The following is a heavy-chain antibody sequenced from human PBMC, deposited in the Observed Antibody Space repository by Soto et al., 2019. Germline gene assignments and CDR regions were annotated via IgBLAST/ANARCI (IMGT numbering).Heavy chain of an antibody. Sequence: QVQLVESGGGVVQPGRSLRLSCAASGFTFSSYAMHWVRQAPGKGLEWVAVISYDGSNKYYADSVKGRFTISRDNSMNTLYLQMNSLRAEDTAVYYCAREVAAALDYWGQGTLVTVSS. CDR3: AREVAAALDY. V-gene: IGHV3-30-3*01. J-gene: IGHJ4*02. CDR1: GFTFSSYA. CDR2: ISYDGSNK. D-gene: IGHD6-13*01.